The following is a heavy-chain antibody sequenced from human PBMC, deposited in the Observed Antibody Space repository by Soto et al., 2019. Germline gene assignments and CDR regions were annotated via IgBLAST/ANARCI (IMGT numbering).Heavy chain of an antibody. V-gene: IGHV3-23*01. D-gene: IGHD2-2*02. CDR3: AKDLGYCSSTSCYTPFHYFDY. CDR1: VFPFSSYA. Sequence: PGGSLRLSCAASVFPFSSYAMSWVRQAPGKGLEWVSAISGSGGSTYYADSVKGRLTISRDNSKNTLYLQMNSLRAEDTAVYYCAKDLGYCSSTSCYTPFHYFDYWGQGTLVTVSS. CDR2: ISGSGGST. J-gene: IGHJ4*02.